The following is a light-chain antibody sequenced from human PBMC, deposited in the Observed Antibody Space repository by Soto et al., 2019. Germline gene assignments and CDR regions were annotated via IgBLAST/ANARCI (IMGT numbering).Light chain of an antibody. V-gene: IGLV2-14*01. CDR1: SGDVGGYNY. Sequence: QSALTPPASVSGSTGQSITISCTRTSGDVGGYNYVSWYQQHPGKAPKLMIYEVNNRPSGVSNRFSGSKSGNTASLAISGLQAEDEADYYCTSYTDSRTYVFGSGTKVTVL. CDR2: EVN. J-gene: IGLJ1*01. CDR3: TSYTDSRTYV.